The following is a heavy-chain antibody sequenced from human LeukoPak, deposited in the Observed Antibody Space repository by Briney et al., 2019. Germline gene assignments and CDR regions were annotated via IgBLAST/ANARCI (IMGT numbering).Heavy chain of an antibody. CDR1: GYTLTELS. CDR3: ATAETWQLPLNY. D-gene: IGHD1-7*01. V-gene: IGHV1-24*01. Sequence: ASVKVSCKVSGYTLTELSMHWGRQAPGKGLEGMGGFDPEDGETIYAQKFQGRVTMTEDTSTDTAYMELSSLRSEDTAVYYCATAETWQLPLNYWGQGTLVTVSS. J-gene: IGHJ4*02. CDR2: FDPEDGET.